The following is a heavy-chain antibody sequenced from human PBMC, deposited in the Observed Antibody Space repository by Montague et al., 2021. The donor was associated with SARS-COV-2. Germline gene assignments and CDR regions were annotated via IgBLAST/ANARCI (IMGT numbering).Heavy chain of an antibody. CDR2: TYYSGST. V-gene: IGHV4-39*07. J-gene: IGHJ6*02. Sequence: SETLSLTCTVSGGSISSSSYYWGWIRQPPGKGLEWIGYTYYSGSTYYNPSLKSRVTISVDTSKNQFSLKLSSVTAADTAVYYCAGEIVVVTQTYHYGMDVWGQGTTVTVS. CDR1: GGSISSSSYY. CDR3: AGEIVVVTQTYHYGMDV. D-gene: IGHD3-22*01.